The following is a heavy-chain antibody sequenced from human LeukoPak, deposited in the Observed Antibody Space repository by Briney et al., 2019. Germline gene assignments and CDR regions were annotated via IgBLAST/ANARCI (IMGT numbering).Heavy chain of an antibody. D-gene: IGHD6-19*01. Sequence: GESLKISCKGTGYSFSTYWIGWVRQMPGKGLEWMGIIYPGDSDTRYSPSFQGQVTISADKSISTAYLQWSSLKASDTAMYYCARPGSGGWYRIDYWGQGTLVTVSS. CDR1: GYSFSTYW. V-gene: IGHV5-51*01. CDR3: ARPGSGGWYRIDY. J-gene: IGHJ4*02. CDR2: IYPGDSDT.